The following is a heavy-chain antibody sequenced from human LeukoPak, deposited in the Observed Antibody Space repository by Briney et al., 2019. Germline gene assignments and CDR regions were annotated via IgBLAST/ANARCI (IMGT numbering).Heavy chain of an antibody. CDR2: IYYSGST. CDR1: GGSISSSSYY. D-gene: IGHD3-3*01. CDR3: ARDFCSGYFDY. J-gene: IGHJ4*02. Sequence: KPSETLSLTRTVSGGSISSSSYYWGWIRQPPGKGLEWIGSIYYSGSTYYNPSLKSRVTISIDTSKNQFALKLRDVTDADRAVYYCARDFCSGYFDYWGQGTLVTVSS. V-gene: IGHV4-39*02.